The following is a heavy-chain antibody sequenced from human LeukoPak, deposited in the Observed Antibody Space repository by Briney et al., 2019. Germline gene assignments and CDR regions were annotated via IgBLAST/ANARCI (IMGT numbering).Heavy chain of an antibody. V-gene: IGHV1-46*01. J-gene: IGHJ4*02. CDR1: GYTFTSYY. CDR2: INPSGGST. CDR3: ARAYTAMVLEYYFDY. D-gene: IGHD5-18*01. Sequence: ASVKVSCKASGYTFTSYYMHWVRQAPGQGLEWMGIINPSGGSTSYAQKFQGRVTMTRDMSTSTAYMELSSLRSEDTAVYYCARAYTAMVLEYYFDYWGQGTLVTVSS.